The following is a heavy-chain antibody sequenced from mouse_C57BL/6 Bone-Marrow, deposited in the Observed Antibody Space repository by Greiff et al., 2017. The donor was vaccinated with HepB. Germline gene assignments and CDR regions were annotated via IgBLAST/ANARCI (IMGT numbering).Heavy chain of an antibody. CDR1: GYTFTDYE. CDR3: TREATFAY. Sequence: QVQLQQSGAELVRPGASVTLSCKASGYTFTDYEMHWVKQTPVHGLEWIGAIDPETGGTAYNQKFKGKAILTADKSSSPAYMEIRSLTSEDSAVYYCTREATFAYWGQGTLVTVSA. V-gene: IGHV1-15*01. J-gene: IGHJ3*01. CDR2: IDPETGGT.